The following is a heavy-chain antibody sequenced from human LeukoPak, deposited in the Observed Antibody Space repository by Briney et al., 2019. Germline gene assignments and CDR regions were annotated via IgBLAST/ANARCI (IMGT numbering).Heavy chain of an antibody. CDR2: INPNSGGT. CDR3: ARIGVRSDY. CDR1: GYTFTGYY. Sequence: ASVKVSCKASGYTFTGYYMHWVRQAPGQGLEWMGWINPNSGGTNYAQKFQGRVTMTRDTSISTAHMELSSLRSEDTAVYYCARIGVRSDYWGQGTLVTVSS. D-gene: IGHD1-14*01. V-gene: IGHV1-2*02. J-gene: IGHJ4*02.